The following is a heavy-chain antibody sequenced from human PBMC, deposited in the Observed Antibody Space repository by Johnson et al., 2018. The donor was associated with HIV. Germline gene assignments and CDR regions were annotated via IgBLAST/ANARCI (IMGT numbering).Heavy chain of an antibody. CDR3: ARGAFLKVYVSDDAFDI. J-gene: IGHJ3*02. CDR1: GFTFRNAW. CDR2: ISYDGSNK. Sequence: QMLLVESGGGLVKPGGSLRLSCAASGFTFRNAWMSWVRQAPGKGLEWVAVISYDGSNKNYADSVKGRFTISRDNSKNTLYLQLNNLRAEDTAVYYCARGAFLKVYVSDDAFDIWGQGTMVTVSS. D-gene: IGHD2-8*01. V-gene: IGHV3-30*03.